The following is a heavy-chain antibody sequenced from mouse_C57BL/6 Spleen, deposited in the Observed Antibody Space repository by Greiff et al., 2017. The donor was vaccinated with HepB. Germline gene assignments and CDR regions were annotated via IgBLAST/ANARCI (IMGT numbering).Heavy chain of an antibody. V-gene: IGHV1-15*01. Sequence: VKLMESGAELVRPGASVTLSCKASGYTFTDYEMHWVKQTPVHGLEWIGAIDPETGGTAYNQKFKGKAILTADKSSSTAYMELRSLTSEDSAVYYCTRKGVRGYFDVWGTGTTVTVSS. CDR3: TRKGVRGYFDV. J-gene: IGHJ1*03. CDR1: GYTFTDYE. CDR2: IDPETGGT.